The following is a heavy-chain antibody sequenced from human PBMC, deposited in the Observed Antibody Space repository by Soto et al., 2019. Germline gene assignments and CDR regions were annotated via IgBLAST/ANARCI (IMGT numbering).Heavy chain of an antibody. CDR1: GYTFSSYG. CDR3: ARGAAAAGPDWFDA. CDR2: VGSSSGNT. J-gene: IGHJ5*02. D-gene: IGHD6-13*01. V-gene: IGHV3-23*01. Sequence: EMQLLESGGGLVQPGGSLRLSCAASGYTFSSYGMSWVRQAPGKGLEWVSGVGSSSGNTYYADSAKGRFTISRDDSKNMVYRQMNGLGAEDTAVYYCARGAAAAGPDWFDAWGKGTLVTVSS.